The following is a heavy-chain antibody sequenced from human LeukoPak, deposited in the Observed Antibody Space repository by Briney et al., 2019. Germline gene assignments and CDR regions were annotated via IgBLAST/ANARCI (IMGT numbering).Heavy chain of an antibody. CDR2: IYTSGST. V-gene: IGHV4-61*02. D-gene: IGHD6-13*01. CDR1: GGSISSGSYY. J-gene: IGHJ4*02. CDR3: ARVAPWKGFGYSSSWPDDY. Sequence: SQTLSLTCTVSGGSISSGSYYWSWNRQPAGKGLEWIGRIYTSGSTNYNPSLKSRVTISVDTSKNQFSLKLSSVTAADTAVYYCARVAPWKGFGYSSSWPDDYWGQGTLVTVSS.